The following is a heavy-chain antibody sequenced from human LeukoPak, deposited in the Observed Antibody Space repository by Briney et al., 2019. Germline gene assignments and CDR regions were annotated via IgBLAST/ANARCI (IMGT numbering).Heavy chain of an antibody. V-gene: IGHV3-21*01. CDR1: GLTHNIYS. J-gene: IGHJ3*02. D-gene: IGHD2-2*01. CDR3: ARDGGAYCSSTSCPDAFDI. Sequence: GGSVRLFCGACGLTHNIYSEMGVRDARGRDGEGVSYFCNCSSHIYYADSVKGRFTIFRDNAKNSLYLQMNSLRDEDTAVYYCARDGGAYCSSTSCPDAFDIWGQGTMVTVSS. CDR2: FCNCSSHI.